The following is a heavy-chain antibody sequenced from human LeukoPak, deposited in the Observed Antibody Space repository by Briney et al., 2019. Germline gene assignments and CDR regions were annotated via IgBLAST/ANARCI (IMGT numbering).Heavy chain of an antibody. V-gene: IGHV4-38-2*02. CDR2: ISHSGSS. J-gene: IGHJ4*02. Sequence: VKPSETLSLTCTVSGYSISSGNYWAWIRQPPGKGPEWIASISHSGSSYYNPSLQSPVRISVDTSKTQFSLRLSFVTAADTAVYYFARDGDFYYFDYWGQGTLVTVSP. CDR3: ARDGDFYYFDY. CDR1: GYSISSGNY.